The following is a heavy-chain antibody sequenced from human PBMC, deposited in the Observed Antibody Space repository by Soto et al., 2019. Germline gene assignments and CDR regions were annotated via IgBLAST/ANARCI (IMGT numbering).Heavy chain of an antibody. CDR2: ISSSGST. CDR3: ATRTWFSFDY. CDR1: GGSISSSSYY. D-gene: IGHD3-10*01. V-gene: IGHV4-39*01. J-gene: IGHJ4*02. Sequence: QLQLQESGPGLVKPSETLSLTCTVSGGSISSSSYYWGWIRQPPGKGLEWIGSISSSGSTYYKPSLTTRAATSVATPTTPFSITLPPVTAADTAVYYCATRTWFSFDYWGQGTLVTVSS.